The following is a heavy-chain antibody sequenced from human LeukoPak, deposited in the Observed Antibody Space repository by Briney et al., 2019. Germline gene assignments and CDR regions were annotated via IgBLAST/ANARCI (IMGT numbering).Heavy chain of an antibody. D-gene: IGHD3-22*01. Sequence: SVKVSCKASGCTFSSYTISWVRQAPGQGLEWMGRINPILGIANYAQKFQGRVTITADKSTSTAYMELSSLRSEDTAVYYCARYYYDSSGYYYFDYWGQGTLVTVSS. CDR3: ARYYYDSSGYYYFDY. CDR1: GCTFSSYT. V-gene: IGHV1-69*02. CDR2: INPILGIA. J-gene: IGHJ4*02.